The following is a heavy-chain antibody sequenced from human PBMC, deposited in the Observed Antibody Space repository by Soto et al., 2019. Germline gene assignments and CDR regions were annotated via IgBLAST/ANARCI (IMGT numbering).Heavy chain of an antibody. CDR1: GFTFSSYG. D-gene: IGHD2-15*01. CDR2: ISYDGSNK. J-gene: IGHJ4*02. CDR3: CRISFDY. Sequence: QVQLVESGGGVVQPGRSLRLSCAASGFTFSSYGMHWVRQAPGKGLEWVAVISYDGSNKYYADSGKGRFTISRDNSKNTLYLQINSLRAEDTAVYYCCRISFDYWGQGTLVAFSS. V-gene: IGHV3-30*03.